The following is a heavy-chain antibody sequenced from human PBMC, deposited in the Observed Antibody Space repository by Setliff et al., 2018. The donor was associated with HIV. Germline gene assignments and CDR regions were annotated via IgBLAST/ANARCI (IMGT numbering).Heavy chain of an antibody. CDR2: INHSGST. J-gene: IGHJ4*02. V-gene: IGHV4-34*01. CDR3: ARGADILTGYYALDY. D-gene: IGHD3-9*01. CDR1: GGSFSGYY. Sequence: SETLSLTCAVYGGSFSGYYWSWIRQPPGKGLEWIGEINHSGSTYYNPSLKSRVTISVDTSKNQFSLKLSSVTAADTAVYYCARGADILTGYYALDYWGQGTLVTVSS.